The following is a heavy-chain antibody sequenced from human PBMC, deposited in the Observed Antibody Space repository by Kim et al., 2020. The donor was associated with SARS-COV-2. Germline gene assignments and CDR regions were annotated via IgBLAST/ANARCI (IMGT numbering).Heavy chain of an antibody. J-gene: IGHJ5*02. CDR2: INWNSGTI. CDR3: VRGATAGINWFDP. CDR1: GFRFDDYA. Sequence: GGSLRRSCVASGFRFDDYAMEWVRQGPGKGLEWISHINWNSGTILYADSVKGRFTISRDNAKNSLYLQMNSLTTEDTALYYCVRGATAGINWFDPWGQGALVTVAS. D-gene: IGHD6-13*01. V-gene: IGHV3-9*01.